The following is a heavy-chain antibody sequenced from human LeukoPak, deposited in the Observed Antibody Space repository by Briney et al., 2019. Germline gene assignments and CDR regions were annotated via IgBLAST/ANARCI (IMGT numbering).Heavy chain of an antibody. Sequence: PGGSLRLSCAASGFTFSSYAMSWVRQAPGKGLEWVSGISGSGGSTDYADSVKGRFTISRDNSKNTLYLQMNSLRAEDTAVYYCAKDRTGYSSPFDYWGQGTLVTVSS. CDR3: AKDRTGYSSPFDY. CDR2: ISGSGGST. CDR1: GFTFSSYA. V-gene: IGHV3-23*01. J-gene: IGHJ4*02. D-gene: IGHD6-19*01.